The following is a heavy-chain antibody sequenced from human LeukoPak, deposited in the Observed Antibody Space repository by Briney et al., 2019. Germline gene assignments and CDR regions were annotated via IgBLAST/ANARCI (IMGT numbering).Heavy chain of an antibody. J-gene: IGHJ4*02. CDR1: GYTFSGFY. D-gene: IGHD2-15*01. CDR3: ARDQYCSGGSCYPRDY. CDR2: ISPNSGGT. Sequence: GASVKVSCKPSGYTFSGFYIHWVRQAPGQGRDWMGWISPNSGGTDYAQRFQGRVTMTRDTSISTAYMELSRLRSDDTAVYYCARDQYCSGGSCYPRDYWGQGTLVTVSS. V-gene: IGHV1-2*02.